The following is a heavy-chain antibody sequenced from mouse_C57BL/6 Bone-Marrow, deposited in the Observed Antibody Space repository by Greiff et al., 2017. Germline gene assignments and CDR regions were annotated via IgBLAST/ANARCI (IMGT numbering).Heavy chain of an antibody. CDR1: GYTFTSYW. Sequence: QVQLQQPGAELVKPGASVKMSCKASGYTFTSYWITWVKQRPGQGLEWIGDIYPGSGSTNYNEKFKSKATLTVDPASTAANMQRSSLTSEDSAVYYCARPYYSNYWYFDVWGTGTTVTVSS. D-gene: IGHD2-5*01. V-gene: IGHV1-55*01. CDR2: IYPGSGST. CDR3: ARPYYSNYWYFDV. J-gene: IGHJ1*03.